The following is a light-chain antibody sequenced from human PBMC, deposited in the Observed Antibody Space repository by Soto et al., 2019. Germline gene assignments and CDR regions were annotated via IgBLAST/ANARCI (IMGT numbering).Light chain of an antibody. Sequence: DIQMTQSPSTLSASVGDRVTITCRASQSISSWLAWYQQKPGKAPKLLIYKASSLESGDPSRFSGSGSGTEFTLTISSLQPDDFATYYCQQYNSYSPRTFGQGTKVDI. CDR2: KAS. CDR3: QQYNSYSPRT. J-gene: IGKJ1*01. V-gene: IGKV1-5*03. CDR1: QSISSW.